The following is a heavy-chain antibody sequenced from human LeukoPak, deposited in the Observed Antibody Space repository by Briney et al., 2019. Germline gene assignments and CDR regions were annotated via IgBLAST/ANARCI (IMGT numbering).Heavy chain of an antibody. D-gene: IGHD6-25*01. J-gene: IGHJ1*01. CDR3: ARESAAGVGVVQH. CDR1: GGTFSSYA. V-gene: IGHV1-69*05. Sequence: SVKVSCKASGGTFSSYAISWVRQAPGQGLEWMGRIIPIFGTANYAQKFQGRVTITTDESTSTAYMELSSLRSEDTAVYYCARESAAGVGVVQHWGQGTLVTVSS. CDR2: IIPIFGTA.